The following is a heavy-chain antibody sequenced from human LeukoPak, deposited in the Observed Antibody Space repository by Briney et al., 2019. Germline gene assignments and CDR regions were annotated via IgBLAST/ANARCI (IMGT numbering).Heavy chain of an antibody. D-gene: IGHD4-23*01. CDR1: GGSMNNYY. CDR2: IYYSGST. J-gene: IGHJ6*03. V-gene: IGHV4-59*01. Sequence: SETLSLTCTVSGGSMNNYYWSWIRQTPGKGLEWIGYIYYSGSTNYNPSLQGRVILSVDTSKNQFSLKLSSVTAADTAVYYCARGHQGGNNYYYYYMDVWGKGTTVTVSS. CDR3: ARGHQGGNNYYYYYMDV.